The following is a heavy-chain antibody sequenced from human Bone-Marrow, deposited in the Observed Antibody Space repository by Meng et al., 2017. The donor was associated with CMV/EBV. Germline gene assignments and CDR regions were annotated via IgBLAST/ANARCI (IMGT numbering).Heavy chain of an antibody. CDR3: AKGPMVRGVISYYGMDV. V-gene: IGHV3-21*04. J-gene: IGHJ6*02. Sequence: GESLKISCAASGFTFSSYSMNWVRQAPGKGLEWVSSISSSSSYIYYADSVKGRFTISRDNAKNSLYLQMNSLRAEDTALYYCAKGPMVRGVISYYGMDVWGQGTTVTVSS. D-gene: IGHD3-10*01. CDR1: GFTFSSYS. CDR2: ISSSSSYI.